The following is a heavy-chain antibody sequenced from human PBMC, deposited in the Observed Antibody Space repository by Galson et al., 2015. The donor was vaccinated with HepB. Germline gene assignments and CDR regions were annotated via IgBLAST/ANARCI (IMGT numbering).Heavy chain of an antibody. J-gene: IGHJ3*02. CDR2: ISSSSSYI. CDR1: GFTFSSYS. V-gene: IGHV3-21*01. Sequence: SLRLSCAASGFTFSSYSMNWVRQAPGKGLEWVSSISSSSSYIYYADSVKGRFTISRGNAKNSLYLQMNSLRAEDTAVYYCASAGSMVRGVHAFDIWGQGTMVTVSS. D-gene: IGHD3-10*01. CDR3: ASAGSMVRGVHAFDI.